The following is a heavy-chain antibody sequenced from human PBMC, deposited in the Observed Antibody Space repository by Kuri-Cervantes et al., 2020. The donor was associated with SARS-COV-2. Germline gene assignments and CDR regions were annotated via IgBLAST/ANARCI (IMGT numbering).Heavy chain of an antibody. CDR2: INPNSGGT. J-gene: IGHJ3*02. V-gene: IGHV1-2*02. D-gene: IGHD2-15*01. CDR3: ARDQDIVVVVAATPGRGAFDI. CDR1: GYTFTGYY. Sequence: ASVKVSCKASGYTFTGYYMHWVRQAPGQGLEWMGWINPNSGGTNYAQKFQGRVTMTRDTSISTAYMELSRLRSDDTAVYYCARDQDIVVVVAATPGRGAFDIRGQGTMVTVSS.